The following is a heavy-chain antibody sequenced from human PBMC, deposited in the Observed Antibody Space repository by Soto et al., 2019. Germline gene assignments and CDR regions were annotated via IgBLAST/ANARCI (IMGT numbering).Heavy chain of an antibody. CDR2: IKQDGSEK. Sequence: GGSLRLSCAASGFTFSSYWMSWVRQAPGKGLEWVANIKQDGSEKYYVDSVKGRFTISRDNAKNSLYLQMNSLRAEDTAVYYCARVRDYGDYYFDYWGQGTLVTVSS. CDR1: GFTFSSYW. D-gene: IGHD4-17*01. J-gene: IGHJ4*02. CDR3: ARVRDYGDYYFDY. V-gene: IGHV3-7*01.